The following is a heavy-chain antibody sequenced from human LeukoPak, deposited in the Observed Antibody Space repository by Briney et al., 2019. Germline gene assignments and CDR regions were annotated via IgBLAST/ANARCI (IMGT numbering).Heavy chain of an antibody. Sequence: SVKVSCKASGYTFTSYGISWVRQAPGQGLEWMGGIIPIFGTANYAQKFQGRVTITADESTSTAYMELSSLRSEDTAVYYCARAGYSSGLAYYYMDVWGKGTTVTISS. V-gene: IGHV1-69*13. J-gene: IGHJ6*03. CDR2: IIPIFGTA. D-gene: IGHD6-19*01. CDR3: ARAGYSSGLAYYYMDV. CDR1: GYTFTSYG.